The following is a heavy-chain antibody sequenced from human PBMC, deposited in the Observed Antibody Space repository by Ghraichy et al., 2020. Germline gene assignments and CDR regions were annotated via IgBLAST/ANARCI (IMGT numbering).Heavy chain of an antibody. V-gene: IGHV4-59*01. CDR1: GGSTSSNY. Sequence: SETLSLTCSVSGGSTSSNYWTWIRQPPGKGLEWIGCIYHDGGTNYNPSLNSRVTISLDTSKNQFSLKMRSVTAADTAVYYCAREGDFWRGSMDVWGQGTMVTVSS. CDR3: AREGDFWRGSMDV. CDR2: IYHDGGT. D-gene: IGHD3-3*01. J-gene: IGHJ6*02.